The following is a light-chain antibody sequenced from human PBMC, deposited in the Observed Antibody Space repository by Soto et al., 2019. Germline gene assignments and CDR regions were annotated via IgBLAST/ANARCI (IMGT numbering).Light chain of an antibody. V-gene: IGKV3-20*01. Sequence: ETVLTQSPGTLSLSPGERATLSCRASQTVSTYLAWYQQKTGRAPRLLVFGASSRATGVPDRFSGSGSGTDFTLPISGLEPEDFALYYCQQYHNSPLTFGQGTKVELK. CDR2: GAS. CDR3: QQYHNSPLT. CDR1: QTVSTY. J-gene: IGKJ1*01.